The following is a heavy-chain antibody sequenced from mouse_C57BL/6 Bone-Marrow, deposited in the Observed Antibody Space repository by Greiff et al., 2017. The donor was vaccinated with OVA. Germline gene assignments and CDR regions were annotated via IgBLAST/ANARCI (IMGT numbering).Heavy chain of an antibody. CDR2: IRSKSNNYAT. CDR1: GFSFNTYA. V-gene: IGHV10-1*01. CDR3: VRLDHYAMDY. Sequence: EVMLVESGGGLVQPKGSLKLSCAASGFSFNTYAMNWVRQAPGKGLEWVARIRSKSNNYATYYADSVKDRFTISRDDSESMLYLQMNNLKTEDTAMYYCVRLDHYAMDYWGQGTSVTVSS. J-gene: IGHJ4*01.